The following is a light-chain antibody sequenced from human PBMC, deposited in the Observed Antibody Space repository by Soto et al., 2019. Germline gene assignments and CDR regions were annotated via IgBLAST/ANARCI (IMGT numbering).Light chain of an antibody. J-gene: IGLJ1*01. CDR2: EVS. CDR3: SSYTNINTRACV. CDR1: SSDVGGYNF. Sequence: QSALTQPPSASGSPGQSVAISCTGTSSDVGGYNFVSWYQQHPGKAPKVLIYEVSKRASGVPDRFSGSKSGNTASLTVSGLQAEDEADYYCSSYTNINTRACVFGTGTKLTVL. V-gene: IGLV2-8*01.